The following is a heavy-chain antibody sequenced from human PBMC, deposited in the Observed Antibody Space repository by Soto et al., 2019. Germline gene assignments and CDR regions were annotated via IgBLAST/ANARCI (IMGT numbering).Heavy chain of an antibody. J-gene: IGHJ4*02. Sequence: PSETLSLTCTVSGGSISSGGYYWSWIRQHPGKGLEWIGYIYYSGSTYYNPSLKSRVTISVDTSKNQFSLKLSSVTAADTAVYYCAVSSSWYHSYYFDYWGQGTLVTGSS. CDR1: GGSISSGGYY. D-gene: IGHD6-13*01. CDR2: IYYSGST. V-gene: IGHV4-31*03. CDR3: AVSSSWYHSYYFDY.